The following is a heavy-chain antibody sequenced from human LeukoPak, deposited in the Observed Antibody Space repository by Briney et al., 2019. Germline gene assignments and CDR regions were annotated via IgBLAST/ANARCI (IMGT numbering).Heavy chain of an antibody. J-gene: IGHJ3*02. Sequence: ASVKVSCKASGYTFTSYDINWVRQATGQGLEWMGWINPNSGGTNYAQKFQGRVTMTRDTSISTAYMELSRLRSDDTAVYYCARDLRPRVPHWLRIWGQGTMVTVSS. CDR3: ARDLRPRVPHWLRI. V-gene: IGHV1-2*02. CDR1: GYTFTSYD. D-gene: IGHD5-18*01. CDR2: INPNSGGT.